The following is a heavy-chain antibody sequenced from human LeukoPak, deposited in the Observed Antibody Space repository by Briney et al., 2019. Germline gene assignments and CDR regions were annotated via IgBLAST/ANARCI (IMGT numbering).Heavy chain of an antibody. D-gene: IGHD4-23*01. CDR2: ISSSSSYI. CDR1: GFTFSSYS. J-gene: IGHJ4*02. CDR3: ARLTGNWYFDY. Sequence: GGSLRLSCAASGFTFSSYSMNWVRQAPGKGLEWVSSISSSSSYIYYADSVKGRFIISRDNAKNSLYLQMNSLRAEDTAVYYCARLTGNWYFDYWGQGTLVTVSS. V-gene: IGHV3-21*01.